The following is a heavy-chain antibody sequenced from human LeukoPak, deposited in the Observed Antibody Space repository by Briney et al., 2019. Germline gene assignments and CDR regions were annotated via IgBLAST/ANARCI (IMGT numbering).Heavy chain of an antibody. J-gene: IGHJ4*02. V-gene: IGHV3-21*01. CDR2: ISSSSSYI. Sequence: GGSLRLSCAASGFTFSSYAMSWVRQAPGKGLEWVSSISSSSSYIYYADSVKGRFTISRDNAKNSLYLQMNSLRAEDTAVYYCARARAVTVTTPFDYWGQGTLVTVSS. CDR3: ARARAVTVTTPFDY. D-gene: IGHD4-17*01. CDR1: GFTFSSYA.